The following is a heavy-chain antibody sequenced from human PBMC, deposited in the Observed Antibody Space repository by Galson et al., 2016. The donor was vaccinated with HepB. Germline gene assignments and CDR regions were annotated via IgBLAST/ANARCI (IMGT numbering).Heavy chain of an antibody. CDR3: ARRFPRYDILTDDYYYYLDV. CDR1: GFTFNVYC. J-gene: IGHJ6*03. D-gene: IGHD3-9*01. CDR2: IKQDGNEK. V-gene: IGHV3-7*03. Sequence: SLRLSCAASGFTFNVYCMTWVRQAPGKGLEWVANIKQDGNEKHYVDSVKGRFTISRDNANVSLHLEMNSLRAEDTAVYYCARRFPRYDILTDDYYYYLDVWGKGTTVTVSS.